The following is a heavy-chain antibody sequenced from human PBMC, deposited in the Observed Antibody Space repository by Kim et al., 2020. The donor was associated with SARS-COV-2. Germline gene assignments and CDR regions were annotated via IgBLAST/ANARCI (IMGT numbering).Heavy chain of an antibody. CDR1: GGSIGSSGFY. J-gene: IGHJ4*02. CDR2: LYTGGIT. CDR3: ARTKQRGSNLDF. Sequence: SETLSLTCTVSGGSIGSSGFYWRWIRQHPGKGLEWIGYLYTGGITNYNPSLESRLTISVDTSTNQLSHKLSSVTAADTAVYYCARTKQRGSNLDFWGQRSLVTVSS. D-gene: IGHD5-12*01. V-gene: IGHV4-31*03.